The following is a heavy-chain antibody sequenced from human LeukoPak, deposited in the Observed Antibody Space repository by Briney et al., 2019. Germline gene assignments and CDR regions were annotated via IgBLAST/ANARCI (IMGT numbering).Heavy chain of an antibody. Sequence: PGGSLRLSCAASGFTFSNYWMSWVRQAPGKGMEWVANIKPDGSEKYYVGSVKGRFTISRDNAKNSLYLQMNSLRAEDTALYYCARAWFYYGSGLDYWGQGTLVTVSS. J-gene: IGHJ4*02. V-gene: IGHV3-7*01. D-gene: IGHD3-10*01. CDR3: ARAWFYYGSGLDY. CDR1: GFTFSNYW. CDR2: IKPDGSEK.